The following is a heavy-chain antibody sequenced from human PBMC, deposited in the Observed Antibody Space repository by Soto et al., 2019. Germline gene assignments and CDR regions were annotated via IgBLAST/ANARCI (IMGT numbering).Heavy chain of an antibody. Sequence: QVHLQESGPGLVKPSETLSLTCIVSGGSISSYYWSWIRQPPGKGLEWIGYTYYSGGTNYNPSLKCRVTISVDMSNNQFSLRLTSVTAADTAVYYCARPTKGGAFDLWGQGTMVTVSS. J-gene: IGHJ3*01. CDR3: ARPTKGGAFDL. V-gene: IGHV4-59*08. CDR1: GGSISSYY. CDR2: TYYSGGT.